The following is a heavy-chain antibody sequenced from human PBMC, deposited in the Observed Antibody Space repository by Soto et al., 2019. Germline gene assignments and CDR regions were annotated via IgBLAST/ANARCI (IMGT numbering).Heavy chain of an antibody. CDR1: GGSLSGYS. CDR2: IYHSGST. CDR3: AAGGGLPRYY. J-gene: IGHJ4*02. V-gene: IGHV4-30-2*01. D-gene: IGHD5-12*01. Sequence: SETLSLTCTVSGGSLSGYSWSWIRQPPGKGLEWIGYIYHSGSTYYNPSLKSRVTISVDRSKNQFSLKLSSVTAADTAVYYCAAGGGLPRYYWGQGTLVTVS.